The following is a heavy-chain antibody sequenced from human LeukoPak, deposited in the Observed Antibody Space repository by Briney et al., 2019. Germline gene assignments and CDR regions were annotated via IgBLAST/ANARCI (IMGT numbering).Heavy chain of an antibody. CDR3: ARDLIGGIVGATDDAFDI. J-gene: IGHJ3*02. V-gene: IGHV1-69*06. Sequence: SVKVSCKASGGTFSSYAISWVRQAPGQGLEWMGGIIPIFGTANYAQTFQGRVTITADKSTSTAYMELSSLRSEDTAVYYCARDLIGGIVGATDDAFDIWGQGTMVTVSS. CDR1: GGTFSSYA. D-gene: IGHD1-26*01. CDR2: IIPIFGTA.